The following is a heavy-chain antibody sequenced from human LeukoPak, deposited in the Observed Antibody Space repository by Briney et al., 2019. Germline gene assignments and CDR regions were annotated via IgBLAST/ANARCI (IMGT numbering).Heavy chain of an antibody. D-gene: IGHD6-6*01. V-gene: IGHV1-2*02. Sequence: ASVKVSCKASGYTFTGHYMHWVRQAPGQGLEWMGWINPNSGGTNYAQKFQGRVTMTRDTSISTAYMELSRLRSDDTAVYYCARLAPAARILWGQGTLVTVSS. CDR2: INPNSGGT. CDR3: ARLAPAARIL. J-gene: IGHJ4*02. CDR1: GYTFTGHY.